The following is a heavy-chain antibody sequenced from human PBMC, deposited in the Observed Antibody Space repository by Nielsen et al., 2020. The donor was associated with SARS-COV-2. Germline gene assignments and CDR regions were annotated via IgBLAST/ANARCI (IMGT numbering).Heavy chain of an antibody. CDR3: ARGGITMGWFDP. CDR2: MNPNSGNT. J-gene: IGHJ5*02. D-gene: IGHD3-10*01. Sequence: ASVKVSCTASGYTFTSYDINWVRQATGQGLEWMGWMNPNSGNTGYAQKFQGRVTMTRNTSISTAYMELSSLRSEDTAVYYCARGGITMGWFDPWGQGTLVTVSS. V-gene: IGHV1-8*01. CDR1: GYTFTSYD.